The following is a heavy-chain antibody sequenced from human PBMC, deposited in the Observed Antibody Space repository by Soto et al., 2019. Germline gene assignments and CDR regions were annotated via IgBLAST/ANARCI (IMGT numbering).Heavy chain of an antibody. CDR1: GSTFSTYS. CDR2: ISSRGDVI. J-gene: IGHJ5*02. D-gene: IGHD3-3*01. CDR3: AQYQSKMES. V-gene: IGHV3-48*01. Sequence: EVQLVESGGGLVQPGGSLRLSCVAPGSTFSTYSMNWVRQAPGKGLGWVSYISSRGDVISYADSVKGRFTISRDNAKNSMYLQMNSLRAEDTAVYYCAQYQSKMESWGQGTLVTVSA.